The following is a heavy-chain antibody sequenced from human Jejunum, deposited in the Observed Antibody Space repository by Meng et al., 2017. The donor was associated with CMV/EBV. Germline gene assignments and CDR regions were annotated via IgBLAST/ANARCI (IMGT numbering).Heavy chain of an antibody. D-gene: IGHD3-10*01. CDR2: ADQSGSSK. V-gene: IGHV3-69-1*01. J-gene: IGHJ6*02. CDR3: YGSGV. CDR1: GLAINTNY. Sequence: LSCAVAGLAINTNYGRWGSQAPGKGLEWVAIIYADQSGSSKYYAGSAEGRFTISRDNAKSTLYLQMNSLRAEDTAVYYCYGSGVWGQGTTVTVSS.